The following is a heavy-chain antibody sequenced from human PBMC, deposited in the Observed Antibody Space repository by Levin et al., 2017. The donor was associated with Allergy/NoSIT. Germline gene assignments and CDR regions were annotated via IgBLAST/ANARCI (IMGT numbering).Heavy chain of an antibody. CDR2: ISGSGGST. J-gene: IGHJ4*02. CDR3: AKQPQWLVQGGGYFDY. D-gene: IGHD6-19*01. V-gene: IGHV3-23*01. CDR1: GFTFSSYA. Sequence: GGSLRLSCAASGFTFSSYAMSWVRQAPGKGLEWVSAISGSGGSTYYADSVKGRFTISRDNSKNTLYLQMNSLRAEDTAVYYCAKQPQWLVQGGGYFDYWGQGTLVTVSS.